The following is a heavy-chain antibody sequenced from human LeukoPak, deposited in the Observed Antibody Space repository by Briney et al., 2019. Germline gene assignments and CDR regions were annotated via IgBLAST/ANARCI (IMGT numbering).Heavy chain of an antibody. V-gene: IGHV1-24*01. J-gene: IGHJ5*02. CDR2: FDPEDGET. Sequence: ASVKVSCKVSGYTLTELSMHWVRQAPGKGLEWMGGFDPEDGETIYAQKFQGRVTMTEDTSTDTAYMELSSLRSEDTAVYYCASSPGYSSRVWFDPWGQGTLVTVSS. D-gene: IGHD6-13*01. CDR3: ASSPGYSSRVWFDP. CDR1: GYTLTELS.